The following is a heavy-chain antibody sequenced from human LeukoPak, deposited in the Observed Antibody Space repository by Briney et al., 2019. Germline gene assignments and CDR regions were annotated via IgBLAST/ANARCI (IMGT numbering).Heavy chain of an antibody. CDR1: GFTFSNEA. CDR3: ARAPTVLVGYCSSSSCQADY. V-gene: IGHV3-21*01. D-gene: IGHD2-2*01. J-gene: IGHJ4*02. CDR2: IDPSSTYI. Sequence: GGSLRLSCAVSGFTFSNEAMGWVRQAPGKGLEWVSAIDPSSTYIYYADSVKGRFTISRDNAENSLYLQMNSLRVEDTAVYYCARAPTVLVGYCSSSSCQADYWGQGTLVTVSS.